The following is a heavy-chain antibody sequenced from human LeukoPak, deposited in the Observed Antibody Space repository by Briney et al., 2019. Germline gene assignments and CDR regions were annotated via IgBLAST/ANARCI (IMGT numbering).Heavy chain of an antibody. J-gene: IGHJ3*02. Sequence: GGSLRLSCAASGFTFSSYWMHWVRQAPGKGLVWVSRINSDGSSTSYADSVKGRFTISRDNAKNTPYLQMNSLRAEDTAVYYCAREGVYVPEEAFDIWGQGTMVTVSS. V-gene: IGHV3-74*01. CDR3: AREGVYVPEEAFDI. CDR1: GFTFSSYW. D-gene: IGHD5/OR15-5a*01. CDR2: INSDGSST.